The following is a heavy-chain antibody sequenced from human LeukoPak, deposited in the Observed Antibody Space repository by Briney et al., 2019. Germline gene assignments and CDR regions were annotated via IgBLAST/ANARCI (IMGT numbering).Heavy chain of an antibody. CDR2: INWNGGST. J-gene: IGHJ3*02. CDR1: GFTFDDYG. Sequence: GGSLRLSCAASGFTFDDYGMSWVRQAPGKGLEWVSGINWNGGSTGYADSVKGRFTISRDNAKNSLYLQMNSLRAEDTALYHCARDLGAFYPEDAFDIWGQGTMVTVSS. D-gene: IGHD2/OR15-2a*01. V-gene: IGHV3-20*01. CDR3: ARDLGAFYPEDAFDI.